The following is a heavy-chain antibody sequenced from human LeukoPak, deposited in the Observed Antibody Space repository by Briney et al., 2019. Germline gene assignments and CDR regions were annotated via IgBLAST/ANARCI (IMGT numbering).Heavy chain of an antibody. CDR2: IYYSGST. D-gene: IGHD5-18*01. CDR3: ARLSRYSYGFDY. Sequence: SETLSLTCTVSGGSISSSSYYWGWIRQPPGKGLEWIGSIYYSGSTYYNPSLKSRVTISVDTSKNQFSLKLSSVTAADTAVYYCARLSRYSYGFDYWGQGTLVTVSS. J-gene: IGHJ4*02. CDR1: GGSISSSSYY. V-gene: IGHV4-39*01.